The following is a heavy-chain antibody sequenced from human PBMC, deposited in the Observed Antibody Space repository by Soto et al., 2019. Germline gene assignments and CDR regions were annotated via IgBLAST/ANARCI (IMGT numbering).Heavy chain of an antibody. Sequence: PSETLSLTCTVSGGSISSYYWSWIRRPPGKGLEWIGSIYHSGSTDYNPSLKSRVSISVDTSKNQFSLNLNSVTSADTAVYICAGSSCTSASCYAFFDSWGQGTLVTVSS. CDR2: IYHSGST. CDR1: GGSISSYY. D-gene: IGHD2-2*01. CDR3: AGSSCTSASCYAFFDS. V-gene: IGHV4-59*01. J-gene: IGHJ4*02.